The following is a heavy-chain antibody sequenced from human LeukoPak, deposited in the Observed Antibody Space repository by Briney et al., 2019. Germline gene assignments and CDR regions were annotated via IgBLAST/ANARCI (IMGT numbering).Heavy chain of an antibody. CDR3: ARLPHLAI. Sequence: SETLSLTCTVSGGSISSSGYSWGWIRQPPGKGLEWIGNIFYGGSTYYNPSLKTRFTISIDTSKNQFSLKLSSVTAADTAVYYCARLPHLAIGGQGTVVTVSS. CDR1: GGSISSSGYS. J-gene: IGHJ3*02. V-gene: IGHV4-39*01. CDR2: IFYGGST.